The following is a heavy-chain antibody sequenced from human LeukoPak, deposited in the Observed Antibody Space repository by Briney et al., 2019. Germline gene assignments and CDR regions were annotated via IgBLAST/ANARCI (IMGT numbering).Heavy chain of an antibody. CDR2: IYYSGTT. V-gene: IGHV4-39*07. J-gene: IGHJ5*02. CDR3: AREVDAAAAYNWFDP. Sequence: SETLSLTCTVSGGSISSSNYYWGWIRQPPGKGLEWIGSIYYSGTTYYKASLKSRVTISVDTSKNQFSLRLSSVTAADTAVYYCAREVDAAAAYNWFDPWGQGTLVTVSS. D-gene: IGHD2-2*01. CDR1: GGSISSSNYY.